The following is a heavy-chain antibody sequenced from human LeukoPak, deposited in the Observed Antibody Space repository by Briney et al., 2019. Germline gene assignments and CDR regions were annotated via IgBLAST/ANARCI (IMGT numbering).Heavy chain of an antibody. J-gene: IGHJ4*02. Sequence: PGGSLRLSCGASGFTFTSHWMSWVRQAPGKGLEWVANIKQDGNEKYYVESVKGRFIISRDNAKNSLYLQMNSLRAEDTAIYFCARRGNLARAFFDYWGQGTLVIVSS. CDR3: ARRGNLARAFFDY. V-gene: IGHV3-7*01. CDR1: GFTFTSHW. CDR2: IKQDGNEK. D-gene: IGHD1-14*01.